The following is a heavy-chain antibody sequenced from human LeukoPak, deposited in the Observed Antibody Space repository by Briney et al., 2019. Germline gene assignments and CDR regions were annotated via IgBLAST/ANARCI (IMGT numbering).Heavy chain of an antibody. CDR2: ISSSSSYI. Sequence: GGSLRLSCAASGFTFSSYSMNWVRQAPGKGLEWVSSISSSSSYIYYADSVKGRFTISRDNAKNSLYLQMNSLRAEDTAVYYCARDIKSYSSSPRGDGYYMDVWGKGTTVTVSS. CDR1: GFTFSSYS. CDR3: ARDIKSYSSSPRGDGYYMDV. D-gene: IGHD6-6*01. V-gene: IGHV3-21*01. J-gene: IGHJ6*03.